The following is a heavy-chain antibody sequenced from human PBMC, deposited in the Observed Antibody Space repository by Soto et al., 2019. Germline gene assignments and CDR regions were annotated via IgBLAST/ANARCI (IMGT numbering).Heavy chain of an antibody. V-gene: IGHV4-59*01. J-gene: IGHJ4*02. Sequence: SETLSLTCTVSGGSISSYYWSWIRQHPGKGLEWIGYIYYSGSTNYNPSLKSRVTISVDTSKNQFSLKLSSVTAADTAVYYCARVRWTVAGPGHFDYWGQGTLVTVS. CDR2: IYYSGST. CDR1: GGSISSYY. CDR3: ARVRWTVAGPGHFDY. D-gene: IGHD6-19*01.